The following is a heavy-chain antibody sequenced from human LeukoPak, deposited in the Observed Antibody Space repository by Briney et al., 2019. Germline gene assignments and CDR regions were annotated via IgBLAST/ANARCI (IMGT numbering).Heavy chain of an antibody. D-gene: IGHD4-11*01. Sequence: GGSLRLSCAASGFTFSRYALHWVRQAPGKGLEYVSSISTNGGSTYYANSVKGRFTISRDNSKNTLFLQLSSLRAEDTAVYYCARDESYSSDNWGQGTLVTVSS. J-gene: IGHJ4*02. CDR2: ISTNGGST. V-gene: IGHV3-64*01. CDR3: ARDESYSSDN. CDR1: GFTFSRYA.